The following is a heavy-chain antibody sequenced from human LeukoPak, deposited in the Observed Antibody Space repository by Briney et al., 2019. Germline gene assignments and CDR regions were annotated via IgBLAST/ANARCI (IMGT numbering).Heavy chain of an antibody. V-gene: IGHV3-33*01. D-gene: IGHD5-18*01. Sequence: PGRSLRLSCAASGFTFSSYGMHWVRQTPGKRLEWVAVIWYDGSNKYYADSVKGRFTTSRDNSKNTLYLQMNSLRAEDTAVYYCARIGYSYGYYSFLDYYYMDVWGKGTTVTVSS. J-gene: IGHJ6*03. CDR2: IWYDGSNK. CDR3: ARIGYSYGYYSFLDYYYMDV. CDR1: GFTFSSYG.